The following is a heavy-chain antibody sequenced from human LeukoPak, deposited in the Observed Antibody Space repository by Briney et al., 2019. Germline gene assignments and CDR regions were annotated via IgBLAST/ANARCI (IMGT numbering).Heavy chain of an antibody. CDR2: IYYSGST. D-gene: IGHD3-9*01. CDR1: GGSISSSSYY. V-gene: IGHV4-39*07. CDR3: ARAKTYYDILAPYYYYYMDV. Sequence: SETLSLTCTVSGGSISSSSYYWGWIRQPPGKGLEWIGSIYYSGSTYYNPSLKSRVTISVDTSKNQFSLKLSSVTAADTAVYYCARAKTYYDILAPYYYYYMDVWGKGTTVTVSS. J-gene: IGHJ6*03.